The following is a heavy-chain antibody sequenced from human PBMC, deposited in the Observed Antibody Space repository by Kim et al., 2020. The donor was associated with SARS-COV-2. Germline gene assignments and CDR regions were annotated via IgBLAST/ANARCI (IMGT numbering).Heavy chain of an antibody. D-gene: IGHD6-13*01. Sequence: ASVKVSCKASGYTFTSYGISWVRQAPGQGLEWMGWISAYNGNTNYAQNLQGRVTMTTDTSTSTAYMELRSLTSDDTAVYYCARDGLRIAAANTRGLFDYWGQGTLVTVSS. V-gene: IGHV1-18*01. CDR1: GYTFTSYG. CDR3: ARDGLRIAAANTRGLFDY. CDR2: ISAYNGNT. J-gene: IGHJ4*02.